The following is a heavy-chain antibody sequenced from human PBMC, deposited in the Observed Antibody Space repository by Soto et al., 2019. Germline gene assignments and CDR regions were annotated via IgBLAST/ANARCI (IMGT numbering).Heavy chain of an antibody. CDR2: ISGSGGGI. J-gene: IGHJ6*02. V-gene: IGHV3-23*01. D-gene: IGHD2-2*01. CDR3: AKDRRDCSSTLCYYFYGMDV. CDR1: GFTFAGYV. Sequence: EVQLLESGGGLVQPGGSLGLTCAASGFTFAGYVMSWVRQAPGKGLEWVSSISGSGGGIYYADSVKGRFTISRDNSKNTLHMQMNSLRADDTAVYYCAKDRRDCSSTLCYYFYGMDVWGQGTTVTVSS.